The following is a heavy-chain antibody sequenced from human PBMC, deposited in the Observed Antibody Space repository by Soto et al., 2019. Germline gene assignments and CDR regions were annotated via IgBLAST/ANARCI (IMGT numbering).Heavy chain of an antibody. D-gene: IGHD2-2*03. V-gene: IGHV3-23*01. Sequence: LESGGGLVQPRGSLRLSCAATGFTFSDFAMSWVRQAPGKGLEWVSRIYGGGNGPHYADSVKGRVTISRDNSKNTLYLQMNSLRAEDTAVYYCAKMEGMDPWAYSFDYWGQGTLVTVSS. CDR2: IYGGGNGP. CDR3: AKMEGMDPWAYSFDY. CDR1: GFTFSDFA. J-gene: IGHJ4*02.